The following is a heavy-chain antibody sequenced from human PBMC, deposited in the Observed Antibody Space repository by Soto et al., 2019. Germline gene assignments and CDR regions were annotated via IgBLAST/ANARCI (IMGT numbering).Heavy chain of an antibody. CDR3: ARDPTNDYGDDTFDY. CDR2: IIPSYDRA. V-gene: IGHV1-69*13. Sequence: SVKFSCKASGDAFMSYAIICVRQAPGQGLEYMGGIIPSYDRAKYAQKFQGRLTVSADLYTSTVYMELSSLRSEDTAVYFCARDPTNDYGDDTFDYWGQGTKVTVSS. J-gene: IGHJ4*02. CDR1: GDAFMSYA. D-gene: IGHD4-17*01.